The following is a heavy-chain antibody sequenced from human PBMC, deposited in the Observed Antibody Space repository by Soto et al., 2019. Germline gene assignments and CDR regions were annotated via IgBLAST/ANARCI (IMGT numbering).Heavy chain of an antibody. CDR3: ARSAGWYAVHS. V-gene: IGHV4-4*02. CDR1: GDSVSSPYY. D-gene: IGHD6-19*01. J-gene: IGHJ4*02. CDR2: VFHTGTT. Sequence: QVQLQESGPGLVKPSGTLSLTCAVSGDSVSSPYYWCWVRQPPGKGLEWIGEVFHTGTTSYNPSLMSRVTISMDKSINQFSLDLSSVTAAATAGYYCARSAGWYAVHSWGPGTLVLVSS.